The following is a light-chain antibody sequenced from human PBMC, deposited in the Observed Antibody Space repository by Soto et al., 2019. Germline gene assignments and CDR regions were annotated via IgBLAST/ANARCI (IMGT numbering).Light chain of an antibody. Sequence: EIVLTQSPGTLSLSPGERATLSCRASQSVSSSYLAWYQQKPGQAPRLLIYGASSRATGIPDRFSGSGSGTDFTLIISRLEPEDFAVYYCQQCGSSRTFGQGTKVEIK. CDR3: QQCGSSRT. V-gene: IGKV3-20*01. CDR2: GAS. J-gene: IGKJ1*01. CDR1: QSVSSSY.